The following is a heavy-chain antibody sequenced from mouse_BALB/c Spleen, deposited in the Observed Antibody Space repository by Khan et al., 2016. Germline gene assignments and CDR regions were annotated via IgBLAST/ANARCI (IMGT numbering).Heavy chain of an antibody. D-gene: IGHD2-13*01. CDR1: GYIFTSYY. CDR2: INPSNGGT. CDR3: PRSGYGDFAY. J-gene: IGHJ3*01. Sequence: QVQLQQPGAELVKPGVSVRLSCKASGYIFTSYYSYWAKQRPGQGLDWFGDINPSNGGTNVNEEFKTKAISTVDKPSRTANIQLSSLTSEDSAVYYCPRSGYGDFAYCGQGSIVTVSA. V-gene: IGHV1S81*02.